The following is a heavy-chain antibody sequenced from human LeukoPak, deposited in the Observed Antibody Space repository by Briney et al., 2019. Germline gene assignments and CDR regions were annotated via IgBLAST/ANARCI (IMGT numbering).Heavy chain of an antibody. D-gene: IGHD3-16*02. CDR2: VGHDGGKK. Sequence: PGGSLRLSCSASGFSFSTYAMHWVRLAPGKGLDWVAVVGHDGGKKYYSDSVKGQFTISRDNSKDIVYLSMTSLRAEDTAVYYCARDVSSYEYVWGSYRSDGMDVWGQGTTVTVSS. CDR3: ARDVSSYEYVWGSYRSDGMDV. J-gene: IGHJ6*02. V-gene: IGHV3-30-3*01. CDR1: GFSFSTYA.